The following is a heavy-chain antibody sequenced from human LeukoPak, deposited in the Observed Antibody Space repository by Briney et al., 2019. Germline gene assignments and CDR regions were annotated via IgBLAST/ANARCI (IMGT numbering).Heavy chain of an antibody. CDR2: MNPNSGNT. D-gene: IGHD3-10*01. J-gene: IGHJ6*03. CDR3: ARGNKKSMVRGHYYYYMDV. V-gene: IGHV1-8*01. CDR1: GYTFTSYD. Sequence: ASVKVSCKASGYTFTSYDINWVRQATGQGLEWMGWMNPNSGNTGYAQKFQGRVTMTRNTSIITAYMELSSLRSEDTAVYYCARGNKKSMVRGHYYYYMDVWGKGTTVTISS.